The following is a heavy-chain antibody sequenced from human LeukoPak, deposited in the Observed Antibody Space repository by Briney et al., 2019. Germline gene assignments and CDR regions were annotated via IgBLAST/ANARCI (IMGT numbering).Heavy chain of an antibody. V-gene: IGHV4-59*08. CDR3: ARRSRAAARGDYFDY. CDR1: GGSISSYY. J-gene: IGHJ4*02. Sequence: PSETLSLTCTVSGGSISSYYWSWIRQPPGKGLEWIGYIYYSGSTNYNPSLKSRVTISVDTSKNQFSLKLGSVTAADTAVYYCARRSRAAARGDYFDYWGQGTLVTVSS. CDR2: IYYSGST. D-gene: IGHD6-13*01.